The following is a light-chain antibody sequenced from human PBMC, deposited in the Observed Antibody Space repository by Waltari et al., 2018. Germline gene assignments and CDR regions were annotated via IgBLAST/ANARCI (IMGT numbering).Light chain of an antibody. Sequence: DIQMTQSPSTLSASVGDRVTITCRASQSIGSLLAWYQQKPGKAPKLPIFEATSLEGGVPSRFSASGSGTEFTLTISSLQPDDFATYYCQRYNSYPITFGPGTKVDI. CDR3: QRYNSYPIT. V-gene: IGKV1-5*03. CDR1: QSIGSL. J-gene: IGKJ3*01. CDR2: EAT.